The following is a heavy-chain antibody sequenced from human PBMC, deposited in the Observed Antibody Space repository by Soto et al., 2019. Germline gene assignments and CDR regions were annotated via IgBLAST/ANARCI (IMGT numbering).Heavy chain of an antibody. CDR1: GGSFSGYY. V-gene: IGHV4-34*01. J-gene: IGHJ6*02. CDR2: INHSGST. CDR3: ERDSKPNDGDDGMDV. D-gene: IGHD6-13*01. Sequence: SETLSLTCAVYGGSFSGYYWSWIRQPPGKGLEWIGEINHSGSTNYNPSLKSRVTISVDTSKNQFSLKLSSVTAADTAVYYCERDSKPNDGDDGMDVWGQGTTVTVSS.